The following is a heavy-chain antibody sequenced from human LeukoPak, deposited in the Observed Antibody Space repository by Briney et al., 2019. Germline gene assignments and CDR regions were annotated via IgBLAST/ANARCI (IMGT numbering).Heavy chain of an antibody. CDR2: IIPIFGTA. CDR3: ATSHRGAFDY. Sequence: SVKVSRKASGGTFSSYAISWVRQAPGQGLEWMGGIIPIFGTANYAQKFQGRVTITADESTSTAYMELSSLRSEDTAVYYCATSHRGAFDYWGQGTLVTVSS. CDR1: GGTFSSYA. V-gene: IGHV1-69*13. J-gene: IGHJ4*02.